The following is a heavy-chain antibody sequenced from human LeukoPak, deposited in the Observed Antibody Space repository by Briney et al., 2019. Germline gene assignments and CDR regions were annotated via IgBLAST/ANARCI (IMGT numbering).Heavy chain of an antibody. V-gene: IGHV1-69*05. Sequence: SVKVSCKASGGTFSSYAISWVRQAPGQGLEWMGRIIPIFGTANYAQKFQGRVTITTDESTSTAYMELSSLRSEDTAVYYCARSHYGDYTPFDCWGQGTLVTVSS. CDR1: GGTFSSYA. J-gene: IGHJ4*02. CDR2: IIPIFGTA. CDR3: ARSHYGDYTPFDC. D-gene: IGHD4-17*01.